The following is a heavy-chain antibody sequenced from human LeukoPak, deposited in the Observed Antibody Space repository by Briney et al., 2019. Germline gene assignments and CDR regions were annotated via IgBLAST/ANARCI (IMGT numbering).Heavy chain of an antibody. CDR3: ARDSPHSGYDFNSYDY. V-gene: IGHV1-69*13. CDR2: IIPIFGTA. Sequence: SVKVSCKASGGTFSSYAISWVRQAPGQGLEWMGGIIPIFGTASYAQKFQGRVTITADESTSTAYMELSSLRSEDTAVYYCARDSPHSGYDFNSYDYWGQGTLVTVSS. CDR1: GGTFSSYA. J-gene: IGHJ4*02. D-gene: IGHD5-12*01.